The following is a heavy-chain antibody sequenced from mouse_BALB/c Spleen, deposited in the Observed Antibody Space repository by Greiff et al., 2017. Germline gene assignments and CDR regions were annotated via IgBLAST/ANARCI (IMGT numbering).Heavy chain of an antibody. CDR2: INPYNDGT. CDR3: VIITTATGY. J-gene: IGHJ2*01. Sequence: VQLQQSGPELVKPGASVKMSCKASGYTFTSYVMHWVKQKPGQGLEWIGYINPYNDGTKYNEKFKGKATLTSDKSSSTAYMELSSLTPEDSAVYYCVIITTATGYWGQGTTLTVSS. D-gene: IGHD1-2*01. CDR1: GYTFTSYV. V-gene: IGHV1-14*01.